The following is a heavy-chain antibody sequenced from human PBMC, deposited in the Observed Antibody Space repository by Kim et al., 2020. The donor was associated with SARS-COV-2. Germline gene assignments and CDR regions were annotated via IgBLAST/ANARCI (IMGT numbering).Heavy chain of an antibody. Sequence: GGSLRLSCAASGFTFSDHYMDWVRQAPGKGLEWVGRTRNKANSYTTEYAASVKGRFTISRDDSKNSLYLQMNSLKTEDTAVYYCARGGLEWFGELWSYYYGMDVWGQGTTVTVSS. D-gene: IGHD3-10*01. V-gene: IGHV3-72*01. CDR3: ARGGLEWFGELWSYYYGMDV. CDR1: GFTFSDHY. J-gene: IGHJ6*02. CDR2: TRNKANSYTT.